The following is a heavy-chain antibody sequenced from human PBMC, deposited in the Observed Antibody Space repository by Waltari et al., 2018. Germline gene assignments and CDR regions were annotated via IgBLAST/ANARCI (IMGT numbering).Heavy chain of an antibody. CDR1: GYTFTDYY. CDR2: VDPEDGAT. J-gene: IGHJ5*02. Sequence: EVQLVQSGAEVKKPGATVKISCKVSGYTFTDYYMHWVQQAPGKGLEWMGRVDPEDGATIDAEKFQGRVTITADTSKDTAYMELSSLRAEDTAVYYWATDQGSRIVGNGFDPWGQGTLGTVSS. D-gene: IGHD2-15*01. CDR3: ATDQGSRIVGNGFDP. V-gene: IGHV1-69-2*01.